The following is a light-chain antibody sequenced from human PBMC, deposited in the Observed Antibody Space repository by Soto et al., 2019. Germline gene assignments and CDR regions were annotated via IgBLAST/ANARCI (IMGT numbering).Light chain of an antibody. V-gene: IGKV1-39*01. CDR1: QSISKS. CDR3: KQSYSTPPMYT. Sequence: DIQMTQSPSSLSASVGDRVTITCRASQSISKSLNWYQQKPGRAPTLLISVASTLHSGVPSRFSGSGSGTDFTLTISSLQRKDFATYYCKQSYSTPPMYTFGRGTKLEIK. J-gene: IGKJ2*01. CDR2: VAS.